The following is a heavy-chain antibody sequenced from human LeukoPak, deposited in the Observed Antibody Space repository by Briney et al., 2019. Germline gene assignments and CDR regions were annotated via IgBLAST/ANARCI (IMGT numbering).Heavy chain of an antibody. V-gene: IGHV1-69*13. CDR2: IIPIFGTT. CDR1: GGTFSNYA. CDR3: AGIAAAGVDY. Sequence: GASVKVSCKASGGTFSNYAISWVRQAPGQGLEWMGGIIPIFGTTNYAQKFQGRVTITADESTSTAYMELSSLRSEDTAVYYCAGIAAAGVDYWGQGTLVTVSS. D-gene: IGHD6-13*01. J-gene: IGHJ4*02.